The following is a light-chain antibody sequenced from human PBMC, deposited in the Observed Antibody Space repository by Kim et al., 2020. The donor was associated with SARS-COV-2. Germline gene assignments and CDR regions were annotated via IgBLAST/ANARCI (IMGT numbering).Light chain of an antibody. V-gene: IGKV3-11*01. CDR3: QHRGNWPPT. J-gene: IGKJ5*01. CDR2: DAA. CDR1: QTVTNY. Sequence: PGERATLSCRARQTVTNYLAWYQQKPGQPPRLLINDAANRATGIPARFSGSEYGTDFTLTISSLEPEDFAVYYCQHRGNWPPTFGQGTRLEIK.